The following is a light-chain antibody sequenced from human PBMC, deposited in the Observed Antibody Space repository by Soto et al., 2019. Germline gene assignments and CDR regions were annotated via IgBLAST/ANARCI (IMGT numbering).Light chain of an antibody. CDR2: GAS. V-gene: IGKV3-15*01. CDR3: QQYNNWPIT. CDR1: QSVSSN. Sequence: IVMTQSPATLSVSPGERATLSCRASQSVSSNLAWYKQKPGQAPRLLIYGASTRATGIPARFSGSGSGTEFTLTISSLKSEDFEVYYCQQYNNWPITFGQGTRLEIK. J-gene: IGKJ5*01.